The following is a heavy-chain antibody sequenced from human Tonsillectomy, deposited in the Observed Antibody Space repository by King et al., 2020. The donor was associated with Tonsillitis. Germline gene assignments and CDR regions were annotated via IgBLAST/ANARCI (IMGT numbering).Heavy chain of an antibody. J-gene: IGHJ4*02. D-gene: IGHD3-16*01. CDR2: IHFIGST. CDR3: ARGSRQGWGSGLTFDS. Sequence: QLQESGPGLVKPSETLSLTCTVSGDSISTYYWSWIRQPPGKGLEWIGYIHFIGSTNYNPSLESRVTISVDTSKKQISLKLRSVTAADTAVYYCARGSRQGWGSGLTFDSWGQGTLVTVSS. CDR1: GDSISTYY. V-gene: IGHV4-59*01.